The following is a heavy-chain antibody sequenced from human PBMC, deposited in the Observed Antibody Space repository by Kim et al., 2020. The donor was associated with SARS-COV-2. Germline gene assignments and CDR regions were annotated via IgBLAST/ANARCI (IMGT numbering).Heavy chain of an antibody. V-gene: IGHV3-74*01. CDR3: ASLSTGYFWDKFDY. CDR1: GFTFSSYW. Sequence: GGSLRLSCVASGFTFSSYWMHWICQAQGKGLGWVSRVNSDGSSTSYADPVKGRFTISRDNARNTLYLQMNSLRAEDTAVYYCASLSTGYFWDKFDYWGQGSLLAVSS. CDR2: VNSDGSST. D-gene: IGHD3-16*01. J-gene: IGHJ4*02.